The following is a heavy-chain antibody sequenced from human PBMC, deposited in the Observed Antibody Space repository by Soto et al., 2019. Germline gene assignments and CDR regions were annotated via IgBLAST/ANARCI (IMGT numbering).Heavy chain of an antibody. Sequence: NPSETLSLTCSVYGGTFSYYYWSWIRQPPGKGLEWIGEINHIGITSYNPSLKSRVTISVDTSKNQFSLKLSSVTAADTAVYYCARSSLTGYYNVRYFDYWGRGALVTVSS. D-gene: IGHD3-9*01. J-gene: IGHJ4*02. V-gene: IGHV4-34*01. CDR3: ARSSLTGYYNVRYFDY. CDR2: INHIGIT. CDR1: GGTFSYYY.